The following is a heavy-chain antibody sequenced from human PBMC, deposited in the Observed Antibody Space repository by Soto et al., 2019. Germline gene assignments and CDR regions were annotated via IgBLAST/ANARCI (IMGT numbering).Heavy chain of an antibody. J-gene: IGHJ4*02. D-gene: IGHD5-18*01. Sequence: SCPTLVNPTQTLTLTCTFSGFSLSTSGVGVGWIRQPPGKALEWLALIYWNDDKRYSPSPKSRLTITKDTSKNQVVLTMTNMDHADTATYHCAPRRGSSYGYGFDDWGQGTLVTVS. CDR3: APRRGSSYGYGFDD. CDR2: IYWNDDK. V-gene: IGHV2-5*01. CDR1: GFSLSTSGVG.